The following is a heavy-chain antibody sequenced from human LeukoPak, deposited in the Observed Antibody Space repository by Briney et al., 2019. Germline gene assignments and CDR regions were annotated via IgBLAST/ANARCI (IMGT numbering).Heavy chain of an antibody. CDR3: ARDRSYHDSSGYSWKLES. CDR1: GFSVSNNY. CDR2: IYSAGSS. Sequence: PGGSLRLSCEASGFSVSNNYMSWVRQAPGKGLEWVSVIYSAGSSLYAESVRGRFTISRGYSTNTLSLQMNSLRAEDTAVYYCARDRSYHDSSGYSWKLESWGQGILVTVSS. J-gene: IGHJ4*02. V-gene: IGHV3-53*01. D-gene: IGHD3-22*01.